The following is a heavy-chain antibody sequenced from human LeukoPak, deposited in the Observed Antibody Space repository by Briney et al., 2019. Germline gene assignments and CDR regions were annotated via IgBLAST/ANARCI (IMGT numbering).Heavy chain of an antibody. J-gene: IGHJ4*02. V-gene: IGHV4-4*07. D-gene: IGHD4-17*01. CDR2: IYTSGTT. Sequence: PSETLSLTCTVSGGSISSYYWSWIRQPAGKGLEWIGRIYTSGTTHYNPSLKSRVTMSVDTSKNQFSLKLSSVTAADTAVYYCARLSTVATSFDYWGQGTLVTVSS. CDR3: ARLSTVATSFDY. CDR1: GGSISSYY.